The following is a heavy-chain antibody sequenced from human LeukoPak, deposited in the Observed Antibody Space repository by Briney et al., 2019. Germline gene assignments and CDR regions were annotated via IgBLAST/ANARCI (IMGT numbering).Heavy chain of an antibody. J-gene: IGHJ4*02. Sequence: SETLSLTCTVSGGSISSSSYYWGWIRQPPGKGLEWIGEINHSGSTNYNPSLKSRVTISVDTSKNQFSLKLSSVTAADTAVYYCARGTYSSSYFDYWGQGTLVTVSS. CDR2: INHSGST. CDR3: ARGTYSSSYFDY. CDR1: GGSISSSSYY. D-gene: IGHD6-13*01. V-gene: IGHV4-39*07.